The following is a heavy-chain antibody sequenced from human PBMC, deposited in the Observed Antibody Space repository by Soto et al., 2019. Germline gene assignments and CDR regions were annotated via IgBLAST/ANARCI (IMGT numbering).Heavy chain of an antibody. CDR2: ISGSGGST. D-gene: IGHD3-3*01. Sequence: GGSLRLSCAASGFTFSSYAMSWVRQAPGKGLEWVSAISGSGGSTYYADSVKGRFTISRDNSKNTLYLQMNSLRAEDTAVYYCAKEYVTIFGVVITPFDYWGQGTLVTVSS. CDR1: GFTFSSYA. V-gene: IGHV3-23*01. J-gene: IGHJ4*02. CDR3: AKEYVTIFGVVITPFDY.